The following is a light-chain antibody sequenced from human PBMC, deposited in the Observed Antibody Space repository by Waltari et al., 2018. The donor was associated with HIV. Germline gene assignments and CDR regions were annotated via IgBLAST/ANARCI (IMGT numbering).Light chain of an antibody. Sequence: TISCTGSSSNIGAGYDVHWYQQLPGTAPKLLIYGNSNRPSGVPDRFSGSKSGTSASLAITGLQAEDEADYYCQSYDSSLSGYVFGTGTKVTVL. CDR3: QSYDSSLSGYV. V-gene: IGLV1-40*01. CDR1: SSNIGAGYD. J-gene: IGLJ1*01. CDR2: GNS.